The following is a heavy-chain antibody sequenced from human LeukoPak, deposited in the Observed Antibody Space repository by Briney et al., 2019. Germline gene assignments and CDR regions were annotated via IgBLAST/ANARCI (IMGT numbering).Heavy chain of an antibody. Sequence: SETLSLTCTVSGGSISSGGYYWSWIRQHPGQGLDWIGYIYYSGSTYYNPSLKSRVTILLDTSKNQFSLKLSSVTAADTAVYYCATPGYCSGGSCYVDFDYWGQGTLVTVSS. D-gene: IGHD2-15*01. J-gene: IGHJ4*02. CDR1: GGSISSGGYY. V-gene: IGHV4-31*03. CDR2: IYYSGST. CDR3: ATPGYCSGGSCYVDFDY.